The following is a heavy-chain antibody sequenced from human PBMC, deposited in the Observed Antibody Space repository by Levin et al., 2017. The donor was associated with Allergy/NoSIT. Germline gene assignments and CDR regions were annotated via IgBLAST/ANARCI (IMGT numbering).Heavy chain of an antibody. D-gene: IGHD5-12*01. CDR2: INSDGSST. J-gene: IGHJ6*03. Sequence: SCAASGFTFSSYWMHWVRQAPGKGLVWVSRINSDGSSTSYADSVKGRFTISRDNAKNTLYLQMNSLRAEDTAVYYCARGGYSGYDFPYYYYYMDVWGKGTTVTVSS. CDR1: GFTFSSYW. CDR3: ARGGYSGYDFPYYYYYMDV. V-gene: IGHV3-74*01.